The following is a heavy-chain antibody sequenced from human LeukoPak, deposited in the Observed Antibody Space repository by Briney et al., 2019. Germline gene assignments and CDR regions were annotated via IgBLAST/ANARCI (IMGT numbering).Heavy chain of an antibody. V-gene: IGHV3-7*01. CDR3: ARVRSGSYSWFDP. Sequence: AGGSLRLSCAASGFIFSTYEMNWVRQAPGKGLEWVANIKQDGSEKYYVDSVKGRFTISRDNAKNSLYLQMNSLRAEDTAVYYCARVRSGSYSWFDPWGQGTLVTVSS. D-gene: IGHD1-26*01. CDR2: IKQDGSEK. J-gene: IGHJ5*02. CDR1: GFIFSTYE.